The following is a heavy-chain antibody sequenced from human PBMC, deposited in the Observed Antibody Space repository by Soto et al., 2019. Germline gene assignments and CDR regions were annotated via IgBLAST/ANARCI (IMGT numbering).Heavy chain of an antibody. CDR1: GGSISSSNW. CDR2: IYHSGST. V-gene: IGHV4-4*02. J-gene: IGHJ6*02. CDR3: ARERAQGYGMDV. Sequence: SETLSLTCAVSGGSISSSNWWGWVRQPPGRGLEWIGEIYHSGSTNYNPSLKSRVTISVDTSKNQFSLRLTSVTAADTAVYYCARERAQGYGMDVWGQGTTVTVSS.